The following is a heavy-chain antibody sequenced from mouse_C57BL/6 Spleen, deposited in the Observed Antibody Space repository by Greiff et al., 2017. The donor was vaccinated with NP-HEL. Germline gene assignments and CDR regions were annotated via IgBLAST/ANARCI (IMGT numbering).Heavy chain of an antibody. V-gene: IGHV1-22*01. CDR3: ARGNYGAMDY. D-gene: IGHD1-1*01. Sequence: VQLKESGPELVKPGASVKMSCKASGYTFTDYNMHWVKQSHGKSLEWIGYINPNNGGTSYNQKFKGKATLTVNKSSSTAYMELRSLTSEDSAVYYCARGNYGAMDYWGQGTSVTVSS. CDR2: INPNNGGT. J-gene: IGHJ4*01. CDR1: GYTFTDYN.